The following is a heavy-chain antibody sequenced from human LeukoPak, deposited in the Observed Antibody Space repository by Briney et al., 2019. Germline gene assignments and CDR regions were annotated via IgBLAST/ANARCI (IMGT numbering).Heavy chain of an antibody. CDR1: GGTFSSYA. CDR3: ARDIVVVPAAPLDYYYYYMDV. CDR2: IIPIFGTA. J-gene: IGHJ6*03. Sequence: SVKVSCKASGGTFSSYAISWVRQAPGQGLEWMGGIIPIFGTANYAQKFQGRVTITADESTSTAYMELSSLRSEDTAVYYCARDIVVVPAAPLDYYYYYMDVWGKGTTVTVS. D-gene: IGHD2-2*01. V-gene: IGHV1-69*13.